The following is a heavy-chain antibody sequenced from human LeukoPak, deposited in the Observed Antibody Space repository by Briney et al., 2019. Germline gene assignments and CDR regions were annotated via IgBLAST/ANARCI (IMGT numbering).Heavy chain of an antibody. CDR1: GFTFSNYG. V-gene: IGHV3-33*01. Sequence: GGSLRLSCAPSGFTFSNYGMHWVRQAPRTGLECVALICYDGSNKYYADSVKGRFTISRDTSKNTLYLHMNSLRAEDTRVYYSSGIFYNDFYYWGEGTLVTVSP. D-gene: IGHD3-10*01. J-gene: IGHJ4*02. CDR2: ICYDGSNK. CDR3: SGIFYNDFYY.